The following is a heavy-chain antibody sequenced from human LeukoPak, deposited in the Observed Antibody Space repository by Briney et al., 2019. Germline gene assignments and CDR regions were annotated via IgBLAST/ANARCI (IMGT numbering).Heavy chain of an antibody. CDR2: INHSGGT. V-gene: IGHV4-34*01. D-gene: IGHD3-10*01. Sequence: SETLSLTCAVYGGSFSGYYWSWIRQPPGKGLEWIGEINHSGGTNYNPSLKSRVTISVDTSKNRFSLKLSSVTAADTAVYYCARRRIKDYYGSGSYYRGVYYYYGMDVWGKGTTVTVSS. CDR1: GGSFSGYY. J-gene: IGHJ6*04. CDR3: ARRRIKDYYGSGSYYRGVYYYYGMDV.